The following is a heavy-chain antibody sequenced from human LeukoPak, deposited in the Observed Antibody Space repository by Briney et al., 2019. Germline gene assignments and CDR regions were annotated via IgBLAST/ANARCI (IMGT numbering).Heavy chain of an antibody. J-gene: IGHJ5*02. CDR2: INPNSGGT. Sequence: ASVKVSCKASGYTFTGYYMHWVRQAPGQGLEWMGWINPNSGGTNYAQKFQGWVTMTRDTSISTACMELSRLRSDDTAVYYCARGGRYFDWLLHRWFDPWGQGTLVTVSS. CDR3: ARGGRYFDWLLHRWFDP. CDR1: GYTFTGYY. V-gene: IGHV1-2*04. D-gene: IGHD3-9*01.